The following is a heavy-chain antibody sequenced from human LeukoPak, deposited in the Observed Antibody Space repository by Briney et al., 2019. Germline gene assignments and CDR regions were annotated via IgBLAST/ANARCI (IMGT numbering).Heavy chain of an antibody. D-gene: IGHD1-26*01. J-gene: IGHJ5*02. CDR3: ARGRRPSSGRSNRNWFDP. CDR2: MNPNSGNT. Sequence: ASVKVSCKASGYTFTSYDINWVRQATGQGLEWMGWMNPNSGNTGYAQKFQGRVTITRNTSISTAYMELSSLRSEDTAVYYCARGRRPSSGRSNRNWFDPWGQGALVTVSS. V-gene: IGHV1-8*03. CDR1: GYTFTSYD.